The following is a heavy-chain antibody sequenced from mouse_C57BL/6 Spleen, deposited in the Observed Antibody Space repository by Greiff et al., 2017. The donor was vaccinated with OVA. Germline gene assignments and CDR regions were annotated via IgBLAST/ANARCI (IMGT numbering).Heavy chain of an antibody. D-gene: IGHD3-3*01. CDR3: TRGEGTLVYFDV. J-gene: IGHJ1*03. V-gene: IGHV5-9-1*02. CDR2: ISSGGDYI. Sequence: EVKVVESGEGLVKPGGSLKLSCAASGFTFSSYAMSWVRQTPEKRLEWVAYISSGGDYIYYADTVKGRFTISRDNARNTLYLQMSSLKSEDTAMYYCTRGEGTLVYFDVWGTGTTVTVSS. CDR1: GFTFSSYA.